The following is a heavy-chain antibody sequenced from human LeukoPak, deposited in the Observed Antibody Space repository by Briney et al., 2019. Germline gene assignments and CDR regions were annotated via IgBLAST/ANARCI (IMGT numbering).Heavy chain of an antibody. J-gene: IGHJ4*02. CDR1: GFTFSSYA. CDR2: ISGSGGST. D-gene: IGHD3-16*02. V-gene: IGHV3-23*01. CDR3: ATHLRLGVLSLYY. Sequence: GGSLRLSCAASGFTFSSYAMSWVRQAPGKGLEWVPAISGSGGSTYYADSVKGRFTISRDNSKNTLYLQMNSLRAEDTAVYYCATHLRLGVLSLYYWGQGTLVTVSS.